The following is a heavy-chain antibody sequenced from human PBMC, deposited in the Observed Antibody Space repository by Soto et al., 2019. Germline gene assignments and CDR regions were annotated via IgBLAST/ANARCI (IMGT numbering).Heavy chain of an antibody. Sequence: PGGSLRLSCAACGFTFSNYCIHWVRQAPCKGLEWVAVISYDRSNKYYADSVKGRFTVSRDNSKNTLYLQMNSLRAEDTAVYYCSKSGDNYYDSSGYYYARGAFESWGQWTIVTV. J-gene: IGHJ3*02. CDR2: ISYDRSNK. V-gene: IGHV3-30*18. CDR3: SKSGDNYYDSSGYYYARGAFES. CDR1: GFTFSNYC. D-gene: IGHD3-22*01.